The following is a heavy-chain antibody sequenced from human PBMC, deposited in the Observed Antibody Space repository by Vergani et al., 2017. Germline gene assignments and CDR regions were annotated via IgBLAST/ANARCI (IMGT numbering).Heavy chain of an antibody. D-gene: IGHD3-10*01. CDR1: FDSIRNLY. CDR3: GRVADFYGLGSRLLDL. J-gene: IGHJ5*02. Sequence: QLHLQESGPGLVKPSETLSLTCSVSFDSIRNLYCNWIRQPPGKGLEWIGSIHYSENTNYNPSLKTRVTISVDTSKNQFSLTLTSVTAADTAVYYCGRVADFYGLGSRLLDLWGQGILVTVSS. V-gene: IGHV4-59*11. CDR2: IHYSENT.